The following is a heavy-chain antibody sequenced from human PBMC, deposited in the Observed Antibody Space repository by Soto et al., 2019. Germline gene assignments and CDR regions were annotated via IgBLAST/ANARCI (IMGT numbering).Heavy chain of an antibody. CDR2: INSDGSST. J-gene: IGHJ6*03. Sequence: GGSLRLSCAASGFTFSSYWMHWVRQAPGKGLVWVSRINSDGSSTSYADSVKGRFTISRDNAKNTLYLQMNSLRAEDTAVYYFARPPQAKTAYYYYYYMDVWGKGTTVTVSS. V-gene: IGHV3-74*01. CDR3: ARPPQAKTAYYYYYYMDV. D-gene: IGHD2-21*02. CDR1: GFTFSSYW.